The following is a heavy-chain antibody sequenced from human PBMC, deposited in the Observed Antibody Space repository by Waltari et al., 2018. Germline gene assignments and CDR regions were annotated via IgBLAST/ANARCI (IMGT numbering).Heavy chain of an antibody. V-gene: IGHV3-30*04. CDR2: IAYEGSNK. J-gene: IGHJ4*02. D-gene: IGHD5-18*01. Sequence: QVQLVESGGGVVQPGRSLRLSCAASGFTFSSYAMHWVRQAPGKGLEWVAVIAYEGSNKYYADSVKGRFTISRDNSKNTLYLQMNSLRAEDTAVYYCARPDPPYSNGGYSYGYDYGKDYWGQGT. CDR3: ARPDPPYSNGGYSYGYDYGKDY. CDR1: GFTFSSYA.